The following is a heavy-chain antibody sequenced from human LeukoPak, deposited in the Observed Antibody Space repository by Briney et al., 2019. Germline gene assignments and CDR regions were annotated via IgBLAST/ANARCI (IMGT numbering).Heavy chain of an antibody. Sequence: EGSLRLSCAASGFTFSSSEMTWVRQAPGEGLQWVSYISGSGTTIYYADSVRGRFTISRDNAKNSLFLQMNSLRAEDTAIYYCERQAAVTGRPFDIWGQGTMVTVSS. V-gene: IGHV3-48*03. J-gene: IGHJ3*02. CDR1: GFTFSSSE. D-gene: IGHD6-19*01. CDR2: ISGSGTTI. CDR3: ERQAAVTGRPFDI.